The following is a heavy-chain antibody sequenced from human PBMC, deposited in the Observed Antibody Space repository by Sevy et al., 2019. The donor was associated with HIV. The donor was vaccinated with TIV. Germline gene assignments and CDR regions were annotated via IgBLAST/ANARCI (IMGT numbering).Heavy chain of an antibody. CDR2: IYTSGRT. CDR3: ARGYYDSSGYSNYYYYYYMDV. D-gene: IGHD3-22*01. CDR1: GGSISSGSYY. J-gene: IGHJ6*03. V-gene: IGHV4-61*02. Sequence: SETLSLTCTVSGGSISSGSYYWSWIRQPAGKGLEWIGRIYTSGRTNYNPSLKSRVTISVDTSKNQFSLKLSSVTAADTAVYYCARGYYDSSGYSNYYYYYYMDVWGKGTTVTVSS.